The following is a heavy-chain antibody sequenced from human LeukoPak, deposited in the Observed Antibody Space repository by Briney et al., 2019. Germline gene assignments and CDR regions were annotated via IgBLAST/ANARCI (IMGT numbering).Heavy chain of an antibody. D-gene: IGHD2-15*01. CDR1: GFTFGSFW. Sequence: PGGSLRLSCAASGFTFGSFWMNWVRQAPGKGLEWVSSISSSSSYIYYADSVKGRFTISRDNAKNSLYLQMNSLRAEDTAVYYCARGGYCSGGSCYYYFDYWGQGTLVTVSS. J-gene: IGHJ4*02. CDR2: ISSSSSYI. V-gene: IGHV3-21*01. CDR3: ARGGYCSGGSCYYYFDY.